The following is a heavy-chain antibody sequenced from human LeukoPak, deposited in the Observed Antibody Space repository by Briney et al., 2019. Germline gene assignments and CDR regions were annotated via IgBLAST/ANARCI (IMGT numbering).Heavy chain of an antibody. CDR3: ARVYSYGYVNY. CDR2: INHSGST. D-gene: IGHD5-18*01. V-gene: IGHV4-34*01. CDR1: GGSFSGYS. J-gene: IGHJ4*02. Sequence: SETLSLTCAVYGGSFSGYSWSWIRQPPGKGLEWIGEINHSGSTTYNPSLKSRVAISVDTSKNQFSLKLSSVTAADTAVYYCARVYSYGYVNYWGQGTLVTVSS.